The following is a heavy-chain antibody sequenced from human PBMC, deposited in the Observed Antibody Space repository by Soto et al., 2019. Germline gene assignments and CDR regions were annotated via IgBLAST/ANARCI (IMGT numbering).Heavy chain of an antibody. CDR2: INAGNGNT. V-gene: IGHV1-3*01. Sequence: QVQLVQSGAEVKKPGASVKVSCKASGYTFTSYAMHWVRQAPGQRLEWMGWINAGNGNTKYSQKFQGRVTITRDTSASTAYMELSSLRSEATALYYCAREVRFVTWFDPWGQGTLVTVSS. J-gene: IGHJ5*02. D-gene: IGHD3-3*01. CDR3: AREVRFVTWFDP. CDR1: GYTFTSYA.